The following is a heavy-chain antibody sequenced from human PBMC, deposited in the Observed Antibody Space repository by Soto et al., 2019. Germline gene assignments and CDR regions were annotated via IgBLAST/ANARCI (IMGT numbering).Heavy chain of an antibody. V-gene: IGHV3-48*02. CDR2: ISSSGGAI. J-gene: IGHJ6*02. Sequence: EVQLVESGGDLVQPGGSLRLSCAASGFIFGDYTMTWVRQAPGRGLEFVSHISSSGGAIFYAESVKGRFTVSRDNAKNSLYLQMNSLRDEDTAVYFCARDHGGSTWFVGVYYFFGMDVWGQGTAVTVSS. D-gene: IGHD6-13*01. CDR3: ARDHGGSTWFVGVYYFFGMDV. CDR1: GFIFGDYT.